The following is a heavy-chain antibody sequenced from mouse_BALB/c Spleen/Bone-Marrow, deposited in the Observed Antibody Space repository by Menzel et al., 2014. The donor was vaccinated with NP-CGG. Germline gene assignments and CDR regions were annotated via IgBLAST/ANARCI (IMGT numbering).Heavy chain of an antibody. V-gene: IGHV10-1*02. J-gene: IGHJ3*01. CDR1: GFTFNTYA. CDR3: VRHGAAY. Sequence: EVQLVESGGGLVQPKGSLTLSCAASGFTFNTYAMNWVRQAPGKGLEWVARIRSRSNKYATYYADSVKARFTISRDDSQSMLYLQMNNLKTEDTAMYYCVRHGAAYWGQGTLVTVSA. CDR2: IRSRSNKYAT.